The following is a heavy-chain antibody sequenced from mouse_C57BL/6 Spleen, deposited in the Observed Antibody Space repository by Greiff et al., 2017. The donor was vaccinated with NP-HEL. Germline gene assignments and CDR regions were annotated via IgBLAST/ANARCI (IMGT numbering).Heavy chain of an antibody. CDR1: GFTFTDYY. CDR2: IRNKANGYTT. Sequence: EVQLVESGGGLVQPGGSLSLSCAASGFTFTDYYMSWVRQPPGKALEWFGFIRNKANGYTTEYSASVKGRFTISRDNSQSNLYLQMNALRAEDSATYYCARCTTAVDYWGQGTTLTVSS. CDR3: ARCTTAVDY. V-gene: IGHV7-3*01. D-gene: IGHD2-1*01. J-gene: IGHJ2*01.